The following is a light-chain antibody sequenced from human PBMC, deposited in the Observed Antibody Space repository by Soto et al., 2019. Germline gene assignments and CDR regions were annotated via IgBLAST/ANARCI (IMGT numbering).Light chain of an antibody. V-gene: IGKV1-27*01. CDR3: QMYKWPPFT. CDR2: AAS. J-gene: IGKJ3*01. Sequence: DIQMTQSPSSLGASVGDRVTISCRASQVIANYLAWYQQKPGEVPKLLIFAASTLHSGVSSRFTGSGSGTEFTLTISSMQPEDVATSYCQMYKWPPFTFGPGTKVEI. CDR1: QVIANY.